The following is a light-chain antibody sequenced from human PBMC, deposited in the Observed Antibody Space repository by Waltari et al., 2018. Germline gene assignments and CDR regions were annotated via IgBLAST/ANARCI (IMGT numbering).Light chain of an antibody. V-gene: IGKV3-15*01. CDR3: QQYDKWPPRYT. CDR1: QSVTTN. CDR2: AAS. J-gene: IGKJ4*02. Sequence: TQSPATLSVSPGETATLSCRASQSVTTNLAWYQQKLGQAPRLLIFAASTRATGVPVRFSGSGSGTEFTLSISILQSEDFAVYYCQQYDKWPPRYTFGPGTRVEIK.